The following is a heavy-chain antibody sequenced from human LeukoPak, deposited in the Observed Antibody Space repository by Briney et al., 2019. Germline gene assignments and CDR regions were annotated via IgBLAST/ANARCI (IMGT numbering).Heavy chain of an antibody. V-gene: IGHV4-39*07. J-gene: IGHJ6*03. D-gene: IGHD3-10*01. CDR2: IYYSGST. Sequence: PSETLPLTCTVSGGSISSSSYYWGWIRQPPGKGLEWIGSIYYSGSTYYNPSLKSRVTISVDTSKNQFSLKLSSVTAADTAVYYCARGYFYGSGLRRRPDFYYYMDVWGQGTTVTVSS. CDR3: ARGYFYGSGLRRRPDFYYYMDV. CDR1: GGSISSSSYY.